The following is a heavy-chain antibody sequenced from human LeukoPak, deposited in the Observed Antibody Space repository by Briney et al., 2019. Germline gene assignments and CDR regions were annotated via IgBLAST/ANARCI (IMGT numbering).Heavy chain of an antibody. J-gene: IGHJ6*03. Sequence: SETLSLTCAVYGGSFSGYYWSWIRQPPGKGLEWIGEINPSGSTNYNPSLKSRVTISVDTSKNQFSLKLSSVTAADTAVYYCARGDIVVVPSARSLYYYMDVWGKGTTVTDS. V-gene: IGHV4-34*01. CDR1: GGSFSGYY. CDR2: INPSGST. CDR3: ARGDIVVVPSARSLYYYMDV. D-gene: IGHD2-2*01.